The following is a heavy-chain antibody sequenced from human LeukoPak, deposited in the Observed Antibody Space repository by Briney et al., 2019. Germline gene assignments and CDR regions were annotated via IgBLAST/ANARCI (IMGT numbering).Heavy chain of an antibody. V-gene: IGHV1-69*05. CDR2: IIPIFGTA. CDR3: ATPAAYCGGDCYAYFDY. D-gene: IGHD2-21*02. Sequence: SVKVSCKASGGTFSSYAISWVRQAPGQGLEWMGRIIPIFGTANYAQKFQGRVTITTDESTSTAYMELSSLRSEDTAVYYCATPAAYCGGDCYAYFDYWGQGTLVTVSS. J-gene: IGHJ4*02. CDR1: GGTFSSYA.